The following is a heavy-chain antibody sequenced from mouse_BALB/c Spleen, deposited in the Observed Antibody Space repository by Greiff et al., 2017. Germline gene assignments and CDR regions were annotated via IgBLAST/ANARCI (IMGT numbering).Heavy chain of an antibody. CDR2: ISSGGSYT. V-gene: IGHV5-9-4*01. Sequence: DVQLVESGGGLVKPGGSLKLSCAASGFTFSSYAMSWVRQSPEKRLEWVAEISSGGSYTYYPDTVTGRFTISRDNAKNTLYLEMSSLRSEDTAMYYCARDNYGPFDYWGQGTTLTVSS. J-gene: IGHJ2*01. CDR3: ARDNYGPFDY. CDR1: GFTFSSYA. D-gene: IGHD1-1*02.